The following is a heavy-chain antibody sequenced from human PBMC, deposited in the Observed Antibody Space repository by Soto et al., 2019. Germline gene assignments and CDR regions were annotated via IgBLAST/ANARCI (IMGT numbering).Heavy chain of an antibody. CDR1: GYTFTSYA. CDR3: ARRGAAAGFDY. J-gene: IGHJ4*02. D-gene: IGHD6-13*01. Sequence: ASVKVSCKASGYTFTSYAMHWVRQAPGQRLEWMGWINAGNGNTKYSQKFQGRVTTTRDTSASTAYMELSSLRSEDTAVYYCARRGAAAGFDYWGQGTLVTVSS. CDR2: INAGNGNT. V-gene: IGHV1-3*01.